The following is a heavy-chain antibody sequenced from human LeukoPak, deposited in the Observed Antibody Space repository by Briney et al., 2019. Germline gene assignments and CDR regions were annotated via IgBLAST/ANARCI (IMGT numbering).Heavy chain of an antibody. CDR1: GYSFTNYW. CDR2: IDPSDSYT. CDR3: ARRGCSGGSCYRGGY. V-gene: IGHV5-10-1*01. J-gene: IGHJ4*02. D-gene: IGHD2-15*01. Sequence: GESLTISCKGSGYSFTNYWISWVRQVPGKGLEWMGRIDPSDSYTHYSPSFQGHVTISADKSISTAYLQWSSLKASDTAMYYCARRGCSGGSCYRGGYWGQGNLVTVAS.